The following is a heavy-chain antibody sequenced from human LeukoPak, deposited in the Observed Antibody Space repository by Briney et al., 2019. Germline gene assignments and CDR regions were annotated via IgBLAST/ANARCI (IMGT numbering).Heavy chain of an antibody. CDR1: GGTFSSYA. CDR2: IIPIFGTA. D-gene: IGHD3-10*01. V-gene: IGHV1-69*01. J-gene: IGHJ4*02. Sequence: SVKVSCKASGGTFSSYAISWVRQAPGQGLEWMGGIIPIFGTANYAQKFQGRVTITADESTSTAYMELSSLRSEDTAVYYCACPRITMVRGVIITHAFDYWGQGTLVTVSS. CDR3: ACPRITMVRGVIITHAFDY.